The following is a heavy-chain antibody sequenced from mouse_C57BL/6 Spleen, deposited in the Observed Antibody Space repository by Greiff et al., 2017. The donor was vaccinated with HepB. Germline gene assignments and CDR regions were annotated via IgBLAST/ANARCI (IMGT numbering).Heavy chain of an antibody. CDR1: GYTFTGYW. D-gene: IGHD2-3*01. V-gene: IGHV1-9*01. J-gene: IGHJ3*01. Sequence: QVQLQQSGAELMKPGASVKPSCKATGYTFTGYWIEWVKQRPGHGLEWIGEILPGSGSTNYNEKFKGKATFTADTSSNTAYMQLSSLTTEDSAIYYCASGDGYYAWFAYWGQGTLVTVSA. CDR3: ASGDGYYAWFAY. CDR2: ILPGSGST.